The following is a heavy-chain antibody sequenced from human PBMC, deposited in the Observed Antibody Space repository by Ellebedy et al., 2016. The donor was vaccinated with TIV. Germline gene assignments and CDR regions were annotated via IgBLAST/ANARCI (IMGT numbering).Heavy chain of an antibody. CDR3: AKFPRDYSTPHY. D-gene: IGHD4-11*01. Sequence: GESLKISXAASGFTFSSYWMSWVRQAPGKGLEWVTLISVDGSKEYYADSVKGRFTVSRDNSRNTLYLQMNSLRAEDTAVYYCAKFPRDYSTPHYWGQGTLVTVSS. V-gene: IGHV3-30*18. CDR1: GFTFSSYW. J-gene: IGHJ4*02. CDR2: ISVDGSKE.